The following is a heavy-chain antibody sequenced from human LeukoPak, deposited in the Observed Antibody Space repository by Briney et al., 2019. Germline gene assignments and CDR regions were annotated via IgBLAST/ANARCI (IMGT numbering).Heavy chain of an antibody. J-gene: IGHJ4*02. CDR2: ISGSGGST. V-gene: IGHV3-23*01. D-gene: IGHD2-2*01. Sequence: GGSLRLSFAASGFTFSSYAMSWVRQAPGKGLEWVSAISGSGGSTYYADSVKGRFTISRDNSKNTLYLQMNSLRAEDTAVYYCAKAPEYQYYFDYWGQGPLVTVSS. CDR3: AKAPEYQYYFDY. CDR1: GFTFSSYA.